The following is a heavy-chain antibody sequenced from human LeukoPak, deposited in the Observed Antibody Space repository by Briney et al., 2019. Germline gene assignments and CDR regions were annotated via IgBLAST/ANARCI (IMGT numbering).Heavy chain of an antibody. V-gene: IGHV4-4*09. Sequence: SETLSLTCTVSGGSISSYYWSWIRQPPGKGLEWIGYIYTSGSTNYNPSLKSRVTISVDTSKNQFSLKLSSVTAADTAVYYCARRSIVVVPAATTYAFDIWGQGTMVTVSS. CDR3: ARRSIVVVPAATTYAFDI. CDR1: GGSISSYY. D-gene: IGHD2-2*01. CDR2: IYTSGST. J-gene: IGHJ3*02.